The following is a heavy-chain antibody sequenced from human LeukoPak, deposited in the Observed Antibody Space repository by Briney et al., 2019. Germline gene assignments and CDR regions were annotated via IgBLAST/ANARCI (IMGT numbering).Heavy chain of an antibody. CDR3: ARVSGAANYYYYYMDV. CDR2: IYHSGST. J-gene: IGHJ6*03. CDR1: GGSISSSSYY. Sequence: SETLSLTCTVSGGSISSSSYYWGWIRQPPGKGLEWIGSIYHSGSTYYNPSLKSRVTISVDTSKNQFSLKLSSVTAADTAVYYCARVSGAANYYYYYMDVWGKGTTVTVSS. D-gene: IGHD6-13*01. V-gene: IGHV4-39*01.